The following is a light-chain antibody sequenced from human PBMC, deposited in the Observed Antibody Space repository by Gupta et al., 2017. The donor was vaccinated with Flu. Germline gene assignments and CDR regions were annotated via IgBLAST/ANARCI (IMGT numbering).Light chain of an antibody. J-gene: IGKJ1*01. CDR2: WAS. CDR1: QSVLYSSNNKNY. Sequence: SLGERATINCKSSQSVLYSSNNKNYLAWYQQKPGQPPKLLIYWASSRESGVPDRFSGRGSGTDFTLTITSLQAEDVAVYYCQQDDSTPRTFGQGTKVEIK. CDR3: QQDDSTPRT. V-gene: IGKV4-1*01.